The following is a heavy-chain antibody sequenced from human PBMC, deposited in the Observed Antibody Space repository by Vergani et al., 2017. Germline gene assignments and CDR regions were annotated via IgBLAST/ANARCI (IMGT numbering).Heavy chain of an antibody. CDR3: TTMVGGSYYPYYYYYYMDV. J-gene: IGHJ6*03. D-gene: IGHD1-26*01. CDR2: IKSKTDGGTT. V-gene: IGHV3-15*01. Sequence: EVQLVESGGGLVKPGGSLRLSCAASGFTFSNAWMSWVRQAPGKGLEWVGRIKSKTDGGTTDYAAPVKGRFTSSRDDSKNTLYLQMNSLKTEDTAVYYCTTMVGGSYYPYYYYYYMDVWGKGTTVTVSS. CDR1: GFTFSNAW.